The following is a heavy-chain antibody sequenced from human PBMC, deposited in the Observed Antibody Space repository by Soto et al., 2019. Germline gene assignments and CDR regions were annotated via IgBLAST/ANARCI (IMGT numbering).Heavy chain of an antibody. J-gene: IGHJ4*02. CDR2: INHSGST. CDR3: ARARGDYHPDYFDY. CDR1: GGSFSGYY. V-gene: IGHV4-34*01. Sequence: PSGTLSLTCAVYGGSFSGYYWSWIRQPPGKGLEWIGEINHSGSTNYNPSLKSRVTISVDTSKNQFSLKLSSVTAADTAVYYCARARGDYHPDYFDYWGQGTLVTVSS. D-gene: IGHD4-17*01.